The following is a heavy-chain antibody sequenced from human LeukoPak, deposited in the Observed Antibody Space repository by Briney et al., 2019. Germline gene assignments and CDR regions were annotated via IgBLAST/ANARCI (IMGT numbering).Heavy chain of an antibody. D-gene: IGHD3-16*01. CDR1: GGSFSGYY. V-gene: IGHV4-34*01. CDR2: IYDSGST. CDR3: ARHYGP. Sequence: SETLSLACAVYGGSFSGYYWSWIRQPPGKGLEWIGSIYDSGSTYYNPSLKSRVTISVDTSKNQFSLKLNSVTAADTAVYYCARHYGPWGQGTLVTVSS. J-gene: IGHJ5*02.